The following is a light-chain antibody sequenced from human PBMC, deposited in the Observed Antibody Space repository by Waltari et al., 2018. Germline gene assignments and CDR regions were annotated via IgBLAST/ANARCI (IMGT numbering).Light chain of an antibody. Sequence: DIQMTQSPSILSASVGDRVTITCRASQSISNWLAWYQQKPGKAPKLLIFKTSSLESVVPSRFSGRGSGTDFTLTISSLQPEDYATYYCQQYYSYPRTFGQGTKVEIK. CDR3: QQYYSYPRT. CDR1: QSISNW. V-gene: IGKV1-5*03. J-gene: IGKJ1*01. CDR2: KTS.